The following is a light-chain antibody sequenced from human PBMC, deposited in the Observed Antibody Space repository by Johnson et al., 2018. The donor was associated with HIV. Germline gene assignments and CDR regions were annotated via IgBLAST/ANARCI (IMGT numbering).Light chain of an antibody. J-gene: IGLJ1*01. CDR3: GTWDTSLSDYYV. V-gene: IGLV1-51*01. CDR2: DND. Sequence: QSVLTQPPSVSAAPGQKVTISCSGSSSNIGNNYVSWYQQLPGTAPKLLIYDNDKRPSGIPDRFSGSKSGTSATLGITGLQTGDEADYYCGTWDTSLSDYYVVGTGTKVTVL. CDR1: SSNIGNNY.